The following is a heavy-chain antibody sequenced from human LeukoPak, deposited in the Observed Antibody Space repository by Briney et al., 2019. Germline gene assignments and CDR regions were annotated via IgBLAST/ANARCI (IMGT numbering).Heavy chain of an antibody. V-gene: IGHV3-23*01. J-gene: IGHJ4*02. CDR1: GFTFSSYG. Sequence: GGSLRLSCAASGFTFSSYGMNWVRQAPGRGLEWVSGISVSGGSTYYADSVKGRFTISRDNSKNTLYLQMNSLRAEDTAVYYCAKDSSNIMGARLDYWGQGTLVTVSS. D-gene: IGHD1-26*01. CDR2: ISVSGGST. CDR3: AKDSSNIMGARLDY.